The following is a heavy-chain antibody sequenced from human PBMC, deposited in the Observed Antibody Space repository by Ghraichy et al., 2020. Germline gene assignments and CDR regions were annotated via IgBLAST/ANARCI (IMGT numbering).Heavy chain of an antibody. Sequence: SETLSLTCTVSGGSISSSSYYWGWIRQPPGKGLEWIGSIYYSGSTYYNPSLKSRVTISVDTSKNQFSLKLSSVTAADTAVYYCARRNMGYSGYEYYFDYWGQGTLVTVSS. D-gene: IGHD5-12*01. CDR3: ARRNMGYSGYEYYFDY. CDR2: IYYSGST. J-gene: IGHJ4*02. V-gene: IGHV4-39*01. CDR1: GGSISSSSYY.